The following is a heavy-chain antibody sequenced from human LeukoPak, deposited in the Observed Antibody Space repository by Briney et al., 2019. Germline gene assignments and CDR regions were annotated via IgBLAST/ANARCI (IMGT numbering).Heavy chain of an antibody. CDR2: ISGSGGST. Sequence: PGGSLRLSCAASGFTFSSYGMSWVRQAPGKGLEWVSAISGSGGSTYYADSVKGRFTISRDNSKNTLYLQMNSLRAEDTAVYYCAKAAEDYYGSGSYSDTTYYYYYMDVWGKGTTVTISS. CDR1: GFTFSSYG. D-gene: IGHD3-10*01. V-gene: IGHV3-23*01. J-gene: IGHJ6*03. CDR3: AKAAEDYYGSGSYSDTTYYYYYMDV.